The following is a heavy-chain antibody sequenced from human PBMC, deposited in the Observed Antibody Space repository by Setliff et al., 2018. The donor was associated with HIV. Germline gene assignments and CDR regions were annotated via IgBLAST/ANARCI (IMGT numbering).Heavy chain of an antibody. CDR3: ARIPTGGAFDI. Sequence: PGASVKVSCKASGGTFSSYAISWVRQAPGQGLEWMGGIIPILGIANSARKFQGRVTITTDESTNTAYMELSSLRSEDTAVYYCARIPTGGAFDIWGQGTVVTVSS. D-gene: IGHD7-27*01. CDR1: GGTFSSYA. V-gene: IGHV1-69*10. CDR2: IIPILGIA. J-gene: IGHJ3*02.